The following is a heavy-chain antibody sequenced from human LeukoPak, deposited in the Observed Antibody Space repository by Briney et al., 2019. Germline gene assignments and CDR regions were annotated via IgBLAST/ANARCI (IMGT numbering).Heavy chain of an antibody. J-gene: IGHJ6*03. CDR3: AKPGIFGVAKAGYYMDV. Sequence: PGGSLRLSCAASGFTFSSYAMSWVRQAPGKGLEWVSAISGSGGSTYYADSVKGRFTISRDNSKNTLYLQMNSLRAEDTAVCYCAKPGIFGVAKAGYYMDVWGKGTTVTVSS. CDR2: ISGSGGST. D-gene: IGHD3-3*01. V-gene: IGHV3-23*01. CDR1: GFTFSSYA.